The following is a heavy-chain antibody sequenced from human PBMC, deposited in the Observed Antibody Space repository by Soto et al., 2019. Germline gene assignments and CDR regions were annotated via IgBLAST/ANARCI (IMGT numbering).Heavy chain of an antibody. V-gene: IGHV3-30*18. Sequence: QVQLVESGGGVVQPGRSLRLSCEASGFSLSTYGMHWVRQAPGNGLEWVAVISYDGSNKYHADSVKGRFTIASENSRNTLYLQMTSLGLDDTAVYYCAKAAPRYSGFDFSQWGQGTLVTVSS. J-gene: IGHJ4*02. CDR2: ISYDGSNK. CDR3: AKAAPRYSGFDFSQ. CDR1: GFSLSTYG. D-gene: IGHD5-12*01.